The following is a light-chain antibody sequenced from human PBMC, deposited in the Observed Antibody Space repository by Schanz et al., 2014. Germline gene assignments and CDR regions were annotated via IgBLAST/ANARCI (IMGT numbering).Light chain of an antibody. J-gene: IGLJ3*02. V-gene: IGLV1-44*01. Sequence: SVLTQPPSASGPPGQRVTLSCSGSSSNIGSNTVNWYQQLPGTAPKLLIYSDNQRPSGVPDRFSGSKSGTSASLAITGLQAEDEADYYCQSYDSDLSGSVFGGGTKLTVL. CDR3: QSYDSDLSGSV. CDR1: SSNIGSNT. CDR2: SDN.